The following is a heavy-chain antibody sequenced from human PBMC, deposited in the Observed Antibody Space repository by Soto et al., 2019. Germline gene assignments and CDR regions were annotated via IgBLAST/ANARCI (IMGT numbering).Heavy chain of an antibody. CDR2: INPDGTTT. CDR1: GFTLSSYW. CDR3: ARVPTGRYGVWNY. D-gene: IGHD3-16*01. Sequence: EVQLVESGGGLVQPGGSLRLSCAASGFTLSSYWMHWVRQAPGKGLVWVSRINPDGTTTTYADSVKGRFTISRDNAKNTLYLQMNSLRGDDTAVYYCARVPTGRYGVWNYWGQGTLVTVSS. V-gene: IGHV3-74*01. J-gene: IGHJ4*02.